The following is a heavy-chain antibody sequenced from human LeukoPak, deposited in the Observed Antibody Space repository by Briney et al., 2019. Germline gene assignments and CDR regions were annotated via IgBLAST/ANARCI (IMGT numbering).Heavy chain of an antibody. V-gene: IGHV3-21*01. CDR2: ISISNSYI. CDR3: ARAPHNDAFDI. CDR1: GFTFNSYS. J-gene: IGHJ3*02. Sequence: PGGSLRLSCAASGFTFNSYSMNWARQAPGKGLEWVSSISISNSYIYYADSVKGRFTISRDNAKNSLYLQMNSLRAEDTAVYYCARAPHNDAFDIWGQGTMVTVSS.